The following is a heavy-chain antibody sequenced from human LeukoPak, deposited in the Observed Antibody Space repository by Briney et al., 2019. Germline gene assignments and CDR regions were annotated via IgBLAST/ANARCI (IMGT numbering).Heavy chain of an antibody. CDR1: GASISSHY. CDR3: ARDASPRGSGSYLGY. J-gene: IGHJ4*02. CDR2: IYSSGST. Sequence: SETLSLTCSVSGASISSHYWSWIRQPAGKGLEWIGRIYSSGSTTYNPSLNSRVTISVDTTKNQFSLNLSSVTAADTAVYYCARDASPRGSGSYLGYWGQGTLVTVSS. D-gene: IGHD3-10*01. V-gene: IGHV4-4*07.